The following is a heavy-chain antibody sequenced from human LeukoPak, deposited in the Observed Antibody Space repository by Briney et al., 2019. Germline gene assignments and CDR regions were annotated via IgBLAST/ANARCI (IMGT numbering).Heavy chain of an antibody. CDR3: AKDLVGATPTYYYYYYMDA. CDR1: GFTFSSYA. CDR2: ISGSGGST. V-gene: IGHV3-23*01. J-gene: IGHJ6*03. Sequence: GGSLRLSCAASGFTFSSYATSWVRQAPGKGLEWGSAISGSGGSTYYADSVKGRFTISRDNSKNTLYLQMNSLRAEDTAVYYCAKDLVGATPTYYYYYYMDAWGKGTTVTVSS. D-gene: IGHD1-26*01.